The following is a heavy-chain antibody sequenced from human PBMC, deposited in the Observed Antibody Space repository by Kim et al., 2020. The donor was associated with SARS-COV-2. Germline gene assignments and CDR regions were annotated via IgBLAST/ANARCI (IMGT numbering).Heavy chain of an antibody. V-gene: IGHV3-9*01. D-gene: IGHD2-15*01. CDR1: GFTFGDYA. CDR2: ISWNSGSI. CDR3: AKDMGGGQGRYYYGMDV. Sequence: GGSLRLSCAASGFTFGDYAMHWVRQAPGKGLEWVSGISWNSGSIGYADSVKGRFTISRDNAKNSLYLQMNSLRAEDTALYYCAKDMGGGQGRYYYGMDVWGQGTTVTVSS. J-gene: IGHJ6*02.